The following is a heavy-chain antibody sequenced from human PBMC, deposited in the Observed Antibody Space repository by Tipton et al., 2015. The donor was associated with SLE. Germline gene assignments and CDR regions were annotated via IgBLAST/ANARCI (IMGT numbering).Heavy chain of an antibody. Sequence: TLSLTCTVSGGSISNYYWSWIRQPPGKGLEWIGYIYYSGSTNYNPSLKSRVTISVDTSKNQFSLKLSSVTAADTALYYCAREGRSSGWDFDYWGQGTLVTVSS. CDR1: GGSISNYY. CDR3: AREGRSSGWDFDY. CDR2: IYYSGST. J-gene: IGHJ4*02. D-gene: IGHD6-19*01. V-gene: IGHV4-59*01.